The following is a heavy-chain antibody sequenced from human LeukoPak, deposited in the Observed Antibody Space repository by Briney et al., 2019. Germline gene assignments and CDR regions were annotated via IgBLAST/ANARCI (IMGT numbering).Heavy chain of an antibody. CDR3: ARRPRGSSWYYFDY. Sequence: GASVKVSCKASGYTFTGYYMHWVRQAPGQGLEWMGWINPNSGGTNYAQKFQGRVTMTRDTSISTAYMELSRLRSDDTAVYYCARRPRGSSWYYFDYWDQGTLVTVSS. V-gene: IGHV1-2*02. CDR1: GYTFTGYY. CDR2: INPNSGGT. J-gene: IGHJ4*02. D-gene: IGHD6-13*01.